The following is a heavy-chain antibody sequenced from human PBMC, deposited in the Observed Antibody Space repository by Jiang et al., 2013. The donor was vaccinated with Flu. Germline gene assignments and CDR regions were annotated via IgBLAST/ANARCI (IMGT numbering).Heavy chain of an antibody. V-gene: IGHV3-23*01. Sequence: GLVQPGGSLRLSCAASGFTFSSYAMSWVRQAPGRGLEWVSAISGSGGSTYYADSVKGRFTISKDNSKNTLYLQMNSLRAEDTAVYYCALGGLWFGVDYWGQGTLVTVSS. CDR1: GFTFSSYA. CDR2: ISGSGGST. J-gene: IGHJ4*02. CDR3: ALGGLWFGVDY. D-gene: IGHD3-10*01.